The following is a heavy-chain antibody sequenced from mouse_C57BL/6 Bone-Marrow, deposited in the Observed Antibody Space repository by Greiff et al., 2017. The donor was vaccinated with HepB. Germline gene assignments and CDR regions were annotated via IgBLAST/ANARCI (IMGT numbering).Heavy chain of an antibody. J-gene: IGHJ1*03. Sequence: EVQLQESVAELVRPGASVKLSCTASGFNIKNTYMHWVKQRPEQGLEWIGRIDPANGNTKYAPKFQGKATITADTSSNTAYLQLSSLTSEDTASYYCARRGGCLYDGSSDWYFDVWGTGTTVTVSS. CDR3: ARRGGCLYDGSSDWYFDV. CDR1: GFNIKNTY. D-gene: IGHD1-1*01. CDR2: IDPANGNT. V-gene: IGHV14-3*01.